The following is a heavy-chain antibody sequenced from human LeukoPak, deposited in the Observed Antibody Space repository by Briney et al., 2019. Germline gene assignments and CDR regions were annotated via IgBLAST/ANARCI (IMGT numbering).Heavy chain of an antibody. J-gene: IGHJ4*02. V-gene: IGHV3-23*01. CDR1: GFTFRTYA. CDR3: AKARLRWEQSPQDS. D-gene: IGHD1-26*01. Sequence: PGGSLRLSCAASGFTFRTYAMNWVRHAPGKGLEWVSGISGTFDTTYYADSVKGRFTISRDISDNTLYLQMNILRVEDTAVYYCAKARLRWEQSPQDSWGQGTLVTVSS. CDR2: ISGTFDTT.